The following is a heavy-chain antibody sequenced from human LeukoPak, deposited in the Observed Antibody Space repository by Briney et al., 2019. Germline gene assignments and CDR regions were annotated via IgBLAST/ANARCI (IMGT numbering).Heavy chain of an antibody. V-gene: IGHV3-11*01. CDR1: GFTFSDYY. Sequence: GGSLRLSCAASGFTFSDYYMSWLRQAPGRGLEGVSYISSSGSTIYYADSLKGRFTISRDNAKNSLYLQMNSLRAEDTAVYYSARVLLWFGESPADSWGQGTLVTVSS. CDR2: ISSSGSTI. D-gene: IGHD3-10*01. CDR3: ARVLLWFGESPADS. J-gene: IGHJ4*02.